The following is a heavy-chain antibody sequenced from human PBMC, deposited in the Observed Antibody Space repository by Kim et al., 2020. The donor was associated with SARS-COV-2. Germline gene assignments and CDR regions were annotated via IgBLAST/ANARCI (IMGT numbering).Heavy chain of an antibody. Sequence: YADSVKGRFTISRDNSKNTLYLQMNSLRAEDTAVYYCAKCFIAVAGTLGNWGQGTLVTVSS. CDR3: AKCFIAVAGTLGN. D-gene: IGHD6-19*01. V-gene: IGHV3-23*01. J-gene: IGHJ4*02.